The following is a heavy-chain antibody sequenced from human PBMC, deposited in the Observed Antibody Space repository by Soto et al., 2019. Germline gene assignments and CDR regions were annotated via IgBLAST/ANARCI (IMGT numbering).Heavy chain of an antibody. V-gene: IGHV5-51*01. Sequence: PGESLKISCKGSGYSFTNYWIGWVRQMPGKGLEWMGIIYPGDSNTRYSPSFQGQVTISADKSISTAYLQWSSLKASDTAMYYCARMYSNGWYYFDYWGQGTLVTVSS. CDR3: ARMYSNGWYYFDY. J-gene: IGHJ4*02. CDR1: GYSFTNYW. CDR2: IYPGDSNT. D-gene: IGHD6-19*01.